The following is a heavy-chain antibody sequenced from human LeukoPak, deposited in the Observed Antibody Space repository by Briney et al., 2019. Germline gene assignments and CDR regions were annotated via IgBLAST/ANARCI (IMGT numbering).Heavy chain of an antibody. CDR1: GGSVSSGTSY. D-gene: IGHD1-26*01. CDR3: AREIVGDNYGMDV. V-gene: IGHV4-61*01. Sequence: SETLSLTCTVSGGSVSSGTSYWSWIRQPPGKGLEWIGYIYYSGSTNYNPSLKSRVTISLDTSKNQFSLKLSSVTAADTAVYYCAREIVGDNYGMDVWGQGTTVTVSS. J-gene: IGHJ6*02. CDR2: IYYSGST.